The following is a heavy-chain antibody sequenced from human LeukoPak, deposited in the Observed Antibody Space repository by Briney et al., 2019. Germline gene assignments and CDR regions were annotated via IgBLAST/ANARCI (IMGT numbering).Heavy chain of an antibody. V-gene: IGHV1-2*06. Sequence: GASVKVSCKASGYTFTGYYMHWVRQAPGQGLEWMGRINPNSGCTNYAQKFQGRFTMTRDTSISTAYMELRRLRSADTAVYYCARALYDSSGYDYWGQGTLVTVSS. J-gene: IGHJ4*02. CDR2: INPNSGCT. CDR3: ARALYDSSGYDY. CDR1: GYTFTGYY. D-gene: IGHD3-22*01.